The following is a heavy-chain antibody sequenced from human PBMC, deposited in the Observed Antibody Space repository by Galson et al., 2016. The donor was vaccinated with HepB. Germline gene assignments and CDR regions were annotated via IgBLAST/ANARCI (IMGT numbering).Heavy chain of an antibody. V-gene: IGHV4-61*01. CDR3: ARDQNGSYLAY. CDR2: IQYTGNT. D-gene: IGHD1-26*01. Sequence: SETLSLTCTVSGGSVISDNYYWSWIRQPPGKGLEWSGFIQYTGNTNCNPSLRSRVTISIDTSKNQFSLKLSSVTAADTAVYYCARDQNGSYLAYWGLGALVAVSS. J-gene: IGHJ4*02. CDR1: GGSVISDNYY.